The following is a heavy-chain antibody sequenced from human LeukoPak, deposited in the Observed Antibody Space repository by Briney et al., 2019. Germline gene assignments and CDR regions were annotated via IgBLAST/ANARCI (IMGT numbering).Heavy chain of an antibody. Sequence: PGGSLRLSCAASGFTFSNFAMSWVRQAPGKGLEWVSALSGSGGSTYYADSVKGRFTISRDNSKNTLYLQMNSLRAEDTAVYYCARAMYYYDSSGYLLWGQGTLVTVSS. J-gene: IGHJ4*02. CDR2: LSGSGGST. D-gene: IGHD3-22*01. CDR1: GFTFSNFA. V-gene: IGHV3-23*01. CDR3: ARAMYYYDSSGYLL.